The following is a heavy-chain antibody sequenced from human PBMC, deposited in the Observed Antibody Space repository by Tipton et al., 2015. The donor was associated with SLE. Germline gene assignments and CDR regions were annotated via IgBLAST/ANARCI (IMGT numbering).Heavy chain of an antibody. CDR3: ARESHLGYYFDY. CDR2: IYTSGST. CDR1: GTSISSYY. Sequence: TLSLTCTVSGTSISSYYWSWIRQPAGKGLEWIGRIYTSGSTNYNPSLRSRVSMSVDTSKNQFSLKVSSVTAADTAVYYCARESHLGYYFDYWGQGTLVTVSS. J-gene: IGHJ4*02. D-gene: IGHD1-26*01. V-gene: IGHV4-4*07.